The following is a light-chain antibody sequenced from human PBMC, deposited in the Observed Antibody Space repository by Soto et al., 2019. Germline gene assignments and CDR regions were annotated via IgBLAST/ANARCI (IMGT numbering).Light chain of an antibody. CDR3: MQFSHFPRT. Sequence: DFVLTQTPLSSPVTLGQPASISCRSSQSLVYSDGNTYLSWLQQRPGQPPRLLIYQVSIRFSGVPDRFSGSGAGTDFTLKISRVEAEDVGVYYCMQFSHFPRTFGQRPKVEIK. CDR2: QVS. CDR1: QSLVYSDGNTY. J-gene: IGKJ1*01. V-gene: IGKV2-24*01.